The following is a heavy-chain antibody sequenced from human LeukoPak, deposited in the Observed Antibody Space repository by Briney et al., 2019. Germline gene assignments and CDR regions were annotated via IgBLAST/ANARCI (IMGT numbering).Heavy chain of an antibody. Sequence: SGGSLRLSCAASGFTFSSYSMNWVRQAPGKGLEWVSYISSSSSTIYYADSVKGRFTISRDNAKNSLYLQMNSLRAEDTAVYYCARGHLEWLFYTPPRWFDPWGQGTLVTVSS. J-gene: IGHJ5*01. D-gene: IGHD3-3*01. CDR3: ARGHLEWLFYTPPRWFDP. CDR1: GFTFSSYS. V-gene: IGHV3-48*01. CDR2: ISSSSSTI.